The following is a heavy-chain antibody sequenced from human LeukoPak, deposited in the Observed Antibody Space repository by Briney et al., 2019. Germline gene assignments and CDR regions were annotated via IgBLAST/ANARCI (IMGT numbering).Heavy chain of an antibody. CDR3: ARGPTISETGYFDY. CDR1: GDSVSGYY. J-gene: IGHJ4*03. CDR2: INHRGDT. Sequence: PSETLSLNCTVSGDSVSGYYWSWIRQSPGKGLEWIAEINHRGDTNYNPSVKSRVTISVDTSKNQFSLKITSLTAADTAVYYCARGPTISETGYFDYWGQGTLVTVSS. V-gene: IGHV4-34*01. D-gene: IGHD1-1*01.